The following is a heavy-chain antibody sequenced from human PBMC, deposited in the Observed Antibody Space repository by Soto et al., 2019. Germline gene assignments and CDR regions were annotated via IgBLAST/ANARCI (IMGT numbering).Heavy chain of an antibody. CDR3: ARGYYGSGSYSVRWYFDL. CDR2: IIPIFGTA. D-gene: IGHD3-10*01. J-gene: IGHJ2*01. Sequence: QVQRVQSGAEVKKPGSSVKVSCKASGGTFSSYAISWVRQAPGQGLEWMGGIIPIFGTANYAQKFQGRVTITADESTSTAYMELSSPRSEDTAVYYCARGYYGSGSYSVRWYFDLWGRGTLVTVSS. V-gene: IGHV1-69*12. CDR1: GGTFSSYA.